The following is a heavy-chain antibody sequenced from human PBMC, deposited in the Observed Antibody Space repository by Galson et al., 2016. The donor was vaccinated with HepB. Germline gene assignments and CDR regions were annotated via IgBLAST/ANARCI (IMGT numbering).Heavy chain of an antibody. Sequence: SVKVSCKASGYTFTAYYIHWVRQAPGQGLEWMGWINPHSGGTNYAQKFQGWVTMTRDTSISTTYMELRRLRSDDTAMYYCARERDASMASYYYYGMDVWGQGTTVTVPS. V-gene: IGHV1-2*04. D-gene: IGHD5-18*01. CDR3: ARERDASMASYYYYGMDV. J-gene: IGHJ6*02. CDR1: GYTFTAYY. CDR2: INPHSGGT.